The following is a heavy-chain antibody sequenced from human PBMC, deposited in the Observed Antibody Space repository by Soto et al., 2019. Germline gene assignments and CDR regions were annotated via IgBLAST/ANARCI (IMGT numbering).Heavy chain of an antibody. V-gene: IGHV2-5*01. CDR2: TYWNDDK. J-gene: IGHJ5*01. CDR1: GSSVGTTGLS. D-gene: IGHD3-10*01. CDR3: TLLHYNSRGGWSYP. Sequence: QITLKESGPTLVKPTQTLTLTCTLSGSSVGTTGLSVVWVRQPPGKALEWVALTYWNDDKRYSPSLKTRLTITKDTSKNQVVLTMTNMYPVDTATYYCTLLHYNSRGGWSYPWGQGILVTVSS.